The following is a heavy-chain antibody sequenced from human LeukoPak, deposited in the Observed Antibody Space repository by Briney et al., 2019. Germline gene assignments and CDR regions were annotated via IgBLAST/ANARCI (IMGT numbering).Heavy chain of an antibody. J-gene: IGHJ4*02. CDR2: INPNGGGT. D-gene: IGHD2-15*01. V-gene: IGHV1-2*06. Sequence: ASVKVSCKASGYTFTDYYMHWVRQAPGQGLEWMGRINPNGGGTNYAQKFQGRVTMTRDTSISTAYMELSRLRSDDTAVYYCATGDIVVVVAAVHWGQGTLVTVSS. CDR1: GYTFTDYY. CDR3: ATGDIVVVVAAVH.